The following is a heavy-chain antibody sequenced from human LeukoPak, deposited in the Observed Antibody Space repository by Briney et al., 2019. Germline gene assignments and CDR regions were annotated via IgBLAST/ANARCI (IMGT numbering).Heavy chain of an antibody. Sequence: GGSLRLSCAASGFRFSDAWMSWVRQAPGKGLEWVGRIKSKTDGGTTDYAAPVKGRFTISRDDSKNTLYLQMNSLKTEDTAVYCCATDERPTHQWLGGDWFDPWGQGTLATVS. CDR3: ATDERPTHQWLGGDWFDP. J-gene: IGHJ5*02. CDR2: IKSKTDGGTT. CDR1: GFRFSDAW. D-gene: IGHD3-10*01. V-gene: IGHV3-15*01.